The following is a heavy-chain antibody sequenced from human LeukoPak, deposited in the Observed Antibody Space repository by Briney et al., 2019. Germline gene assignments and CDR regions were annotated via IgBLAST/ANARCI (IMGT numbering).Heavy chain of an antibody. CDR2: TSGSSGSTI. J-gene: IGHJ6*03. V-gene: IGHV3-48*01. CDR1: GFTFSRYG. CDR3: AKEEGDYSNYRLYYYYYMDV. D-gene: IGHD4-11*01. Sequence: GGSLRLSCKASGFTFSRYGMNWVRQAPGRGLEWLSYTSGSSGSTIYYAQSVRGRFTISRDDAKNTLYLQMNSLRAEDTAVYYCAKEEGDYSNYRLYYYYYMDVWGKGTTVTVSS.